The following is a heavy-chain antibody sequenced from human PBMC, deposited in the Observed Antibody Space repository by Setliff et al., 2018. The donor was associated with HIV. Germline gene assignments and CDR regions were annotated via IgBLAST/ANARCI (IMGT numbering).Heavy chain of an antibody. J-gene: IGHJ6*03. CDR2: IYTSGST. V-gene: IGHV4-4*07. CDR1: GGSLSGYS. CDR3: ARERSSGYYYEHYYYMDV. D-gene: IGHD3-22*01. Sequence: TLSLTCTVSGGSLSGYSWSWIRQPAGKGLEWIGRIYTSGSTNYNPSLKSRVTMSVDTSKNQFSLRLSSVTAADTAMYYCARERSSGYYYEHYYYMDVWGKGTTVTVSS.